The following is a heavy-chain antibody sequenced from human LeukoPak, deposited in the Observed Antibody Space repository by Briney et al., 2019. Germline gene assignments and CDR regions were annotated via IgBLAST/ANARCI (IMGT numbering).Heavy chain of an antibody. CDR2: FDPEDGET. CDR3: ARGGYGDYFDY. J-gene: IGHJ4*02. CDR1: GYTLTELS. V-gene: IGHV1-24*01. Sequence: ASVKVSCKVSGYTLTELSMHWVRQAPGKGLEWMGGFDPEDGETIYAQKFQGRVTITADESTSTAYMELSSLRSEDTAVYYCARGGYGDYFDYWGQGTLVTVSS. D-gene: IGHD4-17*01.